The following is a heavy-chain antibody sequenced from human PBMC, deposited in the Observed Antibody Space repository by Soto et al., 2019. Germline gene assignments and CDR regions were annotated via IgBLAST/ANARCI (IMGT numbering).Heavy chain of an antibody. CDR1: GYTLTSYA. V-gene: IGHV1-3*01. CDR2: INAGNGNT. D-gene: IGHD5-12*01. Sequence: GASVKVSCKASGYTLTSYAMHWVRQAPGQRLEWMGWINAGNGNTKYSQKFQGRVTITRDTSASTAYMELSSLRSEDTAVYYCARDRYSGYDFNYWGQGTLVTVSS. CDR3: ARDRYSGYDFNY. J-gene: IGHJ4*02.